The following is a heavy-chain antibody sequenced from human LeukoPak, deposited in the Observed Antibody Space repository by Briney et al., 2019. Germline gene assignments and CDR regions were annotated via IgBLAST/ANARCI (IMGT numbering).Heavy chain of an antibody. CDR2: IYTSGST. CDR3: ARGAQYYDILTGYYNLEYFDY. D-gene: IGHD3-9*01. Sequence: SETLSLTCTVSGGSISSYYWSWIRQPAGKGLEWIGRIYTSGSTNYNPSLKSRVTMSVDTSQNQFSLKLSSVTAADTAVYYCARGAQYYDILTGYYNLEYFDYWGQGTLVTVSS. J-gene: IGHJ4*02. V-gene: IGHV4-4*07. CDR1: GGSISSYY.